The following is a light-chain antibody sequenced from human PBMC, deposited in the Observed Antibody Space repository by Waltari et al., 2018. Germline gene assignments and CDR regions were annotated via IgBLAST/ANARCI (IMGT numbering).Light chain of an antibody. J-gene: IGLJ2*01. V-gene: IGLV3-21*03. CDR3: QVWDSRSGHVV. CDR2: GDT. CDR1: DIGTRS. Sequence: YELTQPPSVSVAPGKTASLTCGGDDIGTRSVPWYQQKSGQAPILVMYGDTDRPSGIPERFSGSNSGNTATLTITRVAVGDEADYYCQVWDSRSGHVVFGGGTKLTVL.